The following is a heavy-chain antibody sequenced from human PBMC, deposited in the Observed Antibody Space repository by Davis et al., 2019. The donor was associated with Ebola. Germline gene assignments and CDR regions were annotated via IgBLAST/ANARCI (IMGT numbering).Heavy chain of an antibody. CDR3: AREYSSGWYWYFDL. D-gene: IGHD6-19*01. V-gene: IGHV1-18*04. CDR2: ISAYNGNT. CDR1: GYTFTGYY. Sequence: ASVKVSCMASGYTFTGYYMHWVRQAPGQGLEWMGWISAYNGNTNFAQKLQGRVTMTTDTSMSTAYMELSSLRSEDTAVYYCAREYSSGWYWYFDLWGRGTLVTVSS. J-gene: IGHJ2*01.